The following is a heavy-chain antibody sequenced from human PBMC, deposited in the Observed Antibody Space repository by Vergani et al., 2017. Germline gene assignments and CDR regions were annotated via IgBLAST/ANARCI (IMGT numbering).Heavy chain of an antibody. CDR3: ARDTSSAPDDY. J-gene: IGHJ4*02. V-gene: IGHV4-34*01. CDR2: INHSGST. Sequence: QVQLQQWGAGLLKPSVTLSLTCAVYGGSFSGYYWSWIRQPPGKGLEWIGEINHSGSTNYNPSLKSRVTISVDTSKNQFSLKLSSVTAADTAVYYCARDTSSAPDDYWGQGTLVTVSS. D-gene: IGHD3-22*01. CDR1: GGSFSGYY.